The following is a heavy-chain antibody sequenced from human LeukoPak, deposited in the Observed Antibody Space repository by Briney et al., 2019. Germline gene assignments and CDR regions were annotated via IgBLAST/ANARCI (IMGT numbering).Heavy chain of an antibody. D-gene: IGHD6-13*01. CDR3: ARDVVAAAGTPWRAFDI. CDR2: IIPIFGTA. J-gene: IGHJ3*02. V-gene: IGHV1-69*13. CDR1: GGTFSSYA. Sequence: SVKVSCKASGGTFSSYAISWVRQAPGQGLEWMGGIIPIFGTANYAQKFQGRVTITADESTSTAYMELSSLRPEDTAVYYCARDVVAAAGTPWRAFDIWGQGTMVTVSS.